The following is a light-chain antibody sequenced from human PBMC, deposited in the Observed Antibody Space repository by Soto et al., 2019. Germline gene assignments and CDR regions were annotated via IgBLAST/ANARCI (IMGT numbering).Light chain of an antibody. CDR2: AAS. J-gene: IGKJ1*01. Sequence: DIQMTHSPSSLSASVGDRVTIACRASQSISTHLSWYQQKPGKAPKLLIYAASSLQSGVPSRFSGSGSGTDFTLTISSLQAEDFATYYCQRSYITPWTLGQGTKVDIK. V-gene: IGKV1-39*01. CDR3: QRSYITPWT. CDR1: QSISTH.